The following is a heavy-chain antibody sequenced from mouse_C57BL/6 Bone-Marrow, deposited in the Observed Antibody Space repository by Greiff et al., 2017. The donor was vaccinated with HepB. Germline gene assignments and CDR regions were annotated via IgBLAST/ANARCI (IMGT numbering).Heavy chain of an antibody. D-gene: IGHD1-1*01. V-gene: IGHV1-69*01. J-gene: IGHJ2*01. CDR2: IDPSDSYT. CDR1: GYTFTSYW. CDR3: ARGYGSSYSDY. Sequence: VQLQQSGAELVMPGASVKLSCKASGYTFTSYWMHWVKQRPGQGLEWIGEIDPSDSYTNYNQKFKGKSTLTVDKSSSTAYMQLSSLTSEDSAVYYCARGYGSSYSDYWGQGTTLTVSS.